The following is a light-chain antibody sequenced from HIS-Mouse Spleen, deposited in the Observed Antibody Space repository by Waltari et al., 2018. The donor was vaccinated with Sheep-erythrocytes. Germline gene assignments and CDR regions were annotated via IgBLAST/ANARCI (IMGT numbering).Light chain of an antibody. CDR1: SPNYGRNT. CDR2: RNN. V-gene: IGLV1-44*01. J-gene: IGLJ1*01. CDR3: CSYAGSYNHV. Sequence: QSVLTQPPSASGTPGQRVTISWSGSSPNYGRNTGNWYQQLPGTAPKLLCNRNNQRPSGVPDRFSGSKSGNTASLTISGLQAEDEADYYCCSYAGSYNHVFATGTKVTVL.